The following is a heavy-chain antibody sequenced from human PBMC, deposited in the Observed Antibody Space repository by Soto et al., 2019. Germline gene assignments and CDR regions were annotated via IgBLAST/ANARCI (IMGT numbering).Heavy chain of an antibody. D-gene: IGHD2-21*02. CDR3: ARYCGGDCPTFDY. CDR1: GFTFSTYG. CDR2: IYPDGSQK. Sequence: PGGSLRLSCAASGFTFSTYGVHWVRQAPGKGLEWVAVIYPDGSQKYFVDSVKGRFTISRDNSKNTVYLQMNSLRAEDTAMYYCARYCGGDCPTFDYWGQGTLVTVSS. J-gene: IGHJ4*02. V-gene: IGHV3-33*01.